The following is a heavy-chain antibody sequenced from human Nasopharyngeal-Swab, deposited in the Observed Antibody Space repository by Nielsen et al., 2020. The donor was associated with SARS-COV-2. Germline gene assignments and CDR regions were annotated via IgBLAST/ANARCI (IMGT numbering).Heavy chain of an antibody. CDR3: AQVIYRTYYYGSGSYTHYYYYMDV. CDR1: GGTFSSYA. CDR2: IIPIFGTA. D-gene: IGHD3-10*01. V-gene: IGHV1-69*06. J-gene: IGHJ6*03. Sequence: SVKVSCKASGGTFSSYAISWVRQAPGQGLEWMGGIIPIFGTANYAQKFQGRVTITADKSTSTAYMELSSLRSEDTAVYYCAQVIYRTYYYGSGSYTHYYYYMDVWGKGTTVTVSS.